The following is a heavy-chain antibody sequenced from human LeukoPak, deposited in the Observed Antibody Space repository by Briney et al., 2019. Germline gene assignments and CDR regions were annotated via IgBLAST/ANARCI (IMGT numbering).Heavy chain of an antibody. CDR2: INPNSGSA. D-gene: IGHD4-17*01. J-gene: IGHJ4*02. V-gene: IGHV1-2*06. Sequence: GTSVKVSCKASGYTFTAYYVQWVRQAPGQGLEWMGRINPNSGSAKYAQKFQDRVTVTRDTSISTVYMELKWLISDDTAVYYCARAGLNGDYVSDSWGQGTLVTVSS. CDR1: GYTFTAYY. CDR3: ARAGLNGDYVSDS.